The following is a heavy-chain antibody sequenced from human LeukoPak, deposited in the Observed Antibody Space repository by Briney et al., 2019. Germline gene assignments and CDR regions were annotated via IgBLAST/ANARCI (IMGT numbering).Heavy chain of an antibody. D-gene: IGHD3-22*01. Sequence: SETLSLTCAVYGGSFSGYYWSWIRQPPGKGLEWIGEINHSGSTNYNPSLKNRVTISVDTSKNQFSLKLSSVTAADTAVYYCARTYYYDSSGYYPRAEYFQHWGQGTLVTVSS. CDR2: INHSGST. V-gene: IGHV4-34*01. J-gene: IGHJ1*01. CDR1: GGSFSGYY. CDR3: ARTYYYDSSGYYPRAEYFQH.